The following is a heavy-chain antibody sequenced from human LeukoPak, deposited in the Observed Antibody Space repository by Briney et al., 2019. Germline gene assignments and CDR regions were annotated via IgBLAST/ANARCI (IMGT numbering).Heavy chain of an antibody. Sequence: GGSLRLSCAASGFTFSSYAMSWVRQAPGEGLEWVSAISASGSNTYYADSVKGRFTISRDNSKNTLYLQMNSLRAEDTAVYYCAKDVGKWESLHFFDYWGQGTPVTVSS. CDR3: AKDVGKWESLHFFDY. D-gene: IGHD1-26*01. CDR2: ISASGSNT. CDR1: GFTFSSYA. V-gene: IGHV3-23*01. J-gene: IGHJ4*02.